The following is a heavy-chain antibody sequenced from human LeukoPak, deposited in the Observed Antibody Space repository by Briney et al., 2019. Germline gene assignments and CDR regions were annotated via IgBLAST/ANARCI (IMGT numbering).Heavy chain of an antibody. D-gene: IGHD2-21*02. CDR3: ARDCGGDCYSDAFDI. Sequence: SETLSLTYTVSGGSISSYYWSWIRQPPGKGLEWIGYIYYSGSTNYNPSLKSRVTISVDTSKNQFSLKLSSVTAADTAVYYCARDCGGDCYSDAFDIWGQGTMVTVSS. V-gene: IGHV4-59*12. CDR2: IYYSGST. J-gene: IGHJ3*02. CDR1: GGSISSYY.